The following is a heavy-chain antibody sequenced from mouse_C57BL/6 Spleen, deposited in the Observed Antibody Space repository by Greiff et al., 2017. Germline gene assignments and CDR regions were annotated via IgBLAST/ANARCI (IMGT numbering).Heavy chain of an antibody. Sequence: QVQLQQPGAELVRPGSSVKLSCKASGYTFTSYWMDWVKQRPGQGLEWIGNIYPSDSETHYNQKFKDKATLTVDKSSSTAYMQLSSLTSEDSAVYYCARGDTTVVATDYWGQGTTLTVSS. J-gene: IGHJ2*01. CDR3: ARGDTTVVATDY. CDR2: IYPSDSET. CDR1: GYTFTSYW. V-gene: IGHV1-61*01. D-gene: IGHD1-1*01.